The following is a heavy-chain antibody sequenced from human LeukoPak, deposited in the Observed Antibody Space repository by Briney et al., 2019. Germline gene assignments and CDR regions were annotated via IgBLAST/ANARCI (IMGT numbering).Heavy chain of an antibody. V-gene: IGHV3-30-3*01. CDR3: AKGLYCSSTSCGYYYYMDV. CDR2: ISYDGSNK. D-gene: IGHD2-2*01. CDR1: GFTFSSYA. J-gene: IGHJ6*03. Sequence: GGSLRLSCAASGFTFSSYAMHWVRQAPGKGLEWVAVISYDGSNKYYADSVKGRFTISRDNPKNTLYLQMNSLRAEDTAVYYCAKGLYCSSTSCGYYYYMDVWGKGTTVTVSS.